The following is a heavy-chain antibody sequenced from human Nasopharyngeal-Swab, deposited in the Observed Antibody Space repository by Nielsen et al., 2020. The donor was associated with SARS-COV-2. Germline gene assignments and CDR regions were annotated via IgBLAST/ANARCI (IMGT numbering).Heavy chain of an antibody. CDR2: VYSGGRT. CDR3: ATFPPSYCGGPTHYCDY. Sequence: WIRQPPGKGLEWVSIVYSGGRTSYADSVNGRFSVSRHNSENTVYLQMNSLRTDYTALYYCATFPPSYCGGPTHYCDYWGQGTQVTVSS. V-gene: IGHV3-53*04. J-gene: IGHJ4*02. D-gene: IGHD2-21*01.